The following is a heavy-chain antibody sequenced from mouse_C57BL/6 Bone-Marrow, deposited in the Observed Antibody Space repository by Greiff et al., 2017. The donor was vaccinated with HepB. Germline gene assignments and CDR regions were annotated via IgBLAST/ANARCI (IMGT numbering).Heavy chain of an antibody. D-gene: IGHD2-3*01. CDR3: ARRMGLLRAWFAY. V-gene: IGHV1-63*01. CDR1: GYTFTNYW. J-gene: IGHJ3*01. Sequence: QVQLQQSGAELVRPGTSVKMSCKASGYTFTNYWIGWAKQRPGHGLEWIGDIYPGGGYTNYNEKFKGKATLTADKSSSTAYMQFSSLTSEDSAIYYCARRMGLLRAWFAYWGQGTLVTVSA. CDR2: IYPGGGYT.